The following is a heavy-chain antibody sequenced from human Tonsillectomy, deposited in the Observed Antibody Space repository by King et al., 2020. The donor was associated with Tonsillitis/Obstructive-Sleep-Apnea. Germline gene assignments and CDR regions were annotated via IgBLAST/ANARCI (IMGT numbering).Heavy chain of an antibody. V-gene: IGHV1-2*06. J-gene: IGHJ3*02. CDR2: INPNSGGT. D-gene: IGHD1-26*01. CDR1: GYTFTGYY. Sequence: EQLVQSGAEVKKPGASVKVSCKASGYTFTGYYMHWVRQAPGQGLEWMGRINPNSGGTNYAQKFQGRVTMTRDTSISTAYMEPSRLRSDDTAVYYCAGSFWDRDAFDIWGQGTMVTVSS. CDR3: AGSFWDRDAFDI.